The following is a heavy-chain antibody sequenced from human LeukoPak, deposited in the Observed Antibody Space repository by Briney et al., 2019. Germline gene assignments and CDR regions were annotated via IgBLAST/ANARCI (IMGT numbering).Heavy chain of an antibody. V-gene: IGHV3-30*04. CDR1: GFTFRTYS. CDR3: ARASFRNYDNSGVGGF. J-gene: IGHJ4*02. Sequence: TGGSLRLSCAASGFTFRTYSMHWVRQAPGKGLEWLAIMSYDGTTRHYADSVKGRFTISRDNSKNTLYLQMSGLSYEDTAVYYCARASFRNYDNSGVGGFWGQGTLVTVSS. CDR2: MSYDGTTR. D-gene: IGHD3-22*01.